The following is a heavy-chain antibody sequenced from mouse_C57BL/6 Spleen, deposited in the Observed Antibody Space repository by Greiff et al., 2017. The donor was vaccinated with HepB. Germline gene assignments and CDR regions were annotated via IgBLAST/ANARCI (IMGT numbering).Heavy chain of an antibody. CDR2: INPNNGGT. Sequence: EVQLQQSGPELVKPGASVKIPCKASGYTFTDYNMDWVKQSHGKSLEWIGDINPNNGGTIYNQKFKGKATLTVDKSSSTAYMELRSLTSEDTAVYYGARWRNYGSSHGFDYWGQGTTLTVSS. D-gene: IGHD1-1*01. J-gene: IGHJ2*01. CDR3: ARWRNYGSSHGFDY. CDR1: GYTFTDYN. V-gene: IGHV1-18*01.